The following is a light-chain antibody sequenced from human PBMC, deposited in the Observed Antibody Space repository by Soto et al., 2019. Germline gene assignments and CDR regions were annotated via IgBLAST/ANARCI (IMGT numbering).Light chain of an antibody. CDR1: QGIRND. J-gene: IGKJ1*01. CDR3: LQDYTYPWT. CDR2: GAS. Sequence: AIQMTQSPSSLSASVGDRVTITCRASQGIRNDLGWYQQKPGKAPNLLIFGASNLQAGVPVRFSASGSGTNFTLTIGNLQPEDFASYYCLQDYTYPWTFGQGTKVDIK. V-gene: IGKV1-6*01.